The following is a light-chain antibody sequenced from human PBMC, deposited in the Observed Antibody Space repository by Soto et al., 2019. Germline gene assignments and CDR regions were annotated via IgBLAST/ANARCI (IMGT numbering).Light chain of an antibody. CDR1: QSISTY. J-gene: IGKJ1*01. CDR3: QQTYSTPPT. V-gene: IGKV1-39*01. Sequence: IQDTEGPCFVTASVWDRVTIPCRASQSISTYLNWYQQKAGLAPKLLIYAASSLQSGVPSRFSGSGSGTDFTLTISSLQPEDFATYYCQQTYSTPPTFGQGTKVDIK. CDR2: AAS.